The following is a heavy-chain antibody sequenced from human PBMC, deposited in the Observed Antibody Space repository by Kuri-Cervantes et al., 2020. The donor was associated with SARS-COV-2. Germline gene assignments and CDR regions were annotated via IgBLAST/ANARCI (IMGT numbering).Heavy chain of an antibody. Sequence: ASVKVSCKASGYTFTSYAMHWVRQAPGQRLEWMGWINAGNGNTKYSQKFQGRVTITRDTSASTAYMELSSLRSEDTAVYYCARAEHLLTTVSSLDYWGREPWSPSPQ. D-gene: IGHD4-17*01. V-gene: IGHV1-3*01. J-gene: IGHJ4*02. CDR1: GYTFTSYA. CDR2: INAGNGNT. CDR3: ARAEHLLTTVSSLDY.